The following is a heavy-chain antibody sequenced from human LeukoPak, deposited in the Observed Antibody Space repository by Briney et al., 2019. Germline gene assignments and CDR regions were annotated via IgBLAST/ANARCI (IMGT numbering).Heavy chain of an antibody. V-gene: IGHV4-38-2*02. D-gene: IGHD6-19*01. CDR3: ARDQGAVAGIDP. CDR1: GYSISSGYY. J-gene: IGHJ5*02. CDR2: IYYSGTT. Sequence: SETLSLTCTVSGYSISSGYYWGWIRQPPGKGLEWIGSIYYSGTTYYNPSLESRVTISIDTSKNQFSVKLTSVTAADTAVYYCARDQGAVAGIDPWGQGTLVTVSS.